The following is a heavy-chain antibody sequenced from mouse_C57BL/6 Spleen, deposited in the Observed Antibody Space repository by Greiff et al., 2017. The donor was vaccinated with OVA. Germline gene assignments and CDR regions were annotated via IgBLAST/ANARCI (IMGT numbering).Heavy chain of an antibody. CDR3: ARRQLGRAMDY. D-gene: IGHD4-1*02. V-gene: IGHV1-9*01. CDR1: GYTFTGYW. J-gene: IGHJ4*01. CDR2: IFPGSGST. Sequence: VQLQQSGAELMKPGASVKLSCKATGYTFTGYWLAWVKQRPGHGLEWIGEIFPGSGSTKYNEKFKGKATFTADTSSNTANMQLSSLTTEDSAIYYCARRQLGRAMDYWGQGTSVTVSS.